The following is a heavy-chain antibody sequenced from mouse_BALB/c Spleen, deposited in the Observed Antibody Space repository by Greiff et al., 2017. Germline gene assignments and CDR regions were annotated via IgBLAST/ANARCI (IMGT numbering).Heavy chain of an antibody. CDR2: IWGGGST. D-gene: IGHD1-2*01. CDR3: AREGGYGSYFDY. CDR1: GFSFSRYS. V-gene: IGHV2-6-4*01. J-gene: IGHJ2*01. Sequence: VMLVESGPGLVAPSQSLSITCTVSGFSFSRYSVHWVRQPPGKGLEWLGMIWGGGSTDYNSALKSRLSISKDNSKSQVYLKMNSLQTDDTAMYYCAREGGYGSYFDYWGQGTTLTVSS.